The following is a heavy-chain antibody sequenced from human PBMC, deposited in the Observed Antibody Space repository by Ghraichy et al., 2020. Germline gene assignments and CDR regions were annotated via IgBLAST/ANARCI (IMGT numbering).Heavy chain of an antibody. D-gene: IGHD3-9*01. CDR2: IWYDGSKK. J-gene: IGHJ4*02. CDR3: ARDPYLDYDILTGSALDY. CDR1: GFTFSTYA. Sequence: LSLTCAASGFTFSTYAMHWVRQAPGKGLEWVAVIWYDGSKKYYADSVKGRFTISRDNSKNTVYLQMNSLRAEDTAVYYCARDPYLDYDILTGSALDYWGQGALVTVSS. V-gene: IGHV3-33*01.